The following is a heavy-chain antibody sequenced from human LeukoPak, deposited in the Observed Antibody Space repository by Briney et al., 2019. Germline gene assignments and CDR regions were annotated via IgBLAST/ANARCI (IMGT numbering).Heavy chain of an antibody. D-gene: IGHD6-19*01. V-gene: IGHV3-53*01. CDR1: GFTVSSNY. J-gene: IGHJ3*02. CDR3: ARDGQWLVQEGAFDI. Sequence: GGSLRLSCAASGFTVSSNYMSWVRQAPGKGLEWVSVIYSGGSTYYADSVKGRFTISRDNSKNTLYLQMNSLRAEDTAVYYCARDGQWLVQEGAFDIWGQGTMVTVSS. CDR2: IYSGGST.